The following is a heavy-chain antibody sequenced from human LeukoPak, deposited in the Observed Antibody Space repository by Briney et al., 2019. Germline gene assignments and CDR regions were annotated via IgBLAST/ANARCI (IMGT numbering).Heavy chain of an antibody. Sequence: GGSLRLSCAVSGLAFSRFWMSWVRQAPGKGMEWVANINEDGNEKNYVDSVRGRFTISRDNAKDSLYLQMNSLRAEDTAVYYCASGLELDYWGQGTLVTVSS. J-gene: IGHJ4*02. CDR3: ASGLELDY. CDR1: GLAFSRFW. V-gene: IGHV3-7*03. CDR2: INEDGNEK.